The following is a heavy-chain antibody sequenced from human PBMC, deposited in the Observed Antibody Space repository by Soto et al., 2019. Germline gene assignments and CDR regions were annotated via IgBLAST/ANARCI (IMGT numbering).Heavy chain of an antibody. CDR1: GFTFSSYS. D-gene: IGHD2-15*01. Sequence: PGGSLRLSCAASGFTFSSYSMNWVRQAPGKGLEWVSSISSSSSYIYYADSVKGRFTISRDNAKNSLYLQMNSLRAEDTAVYYCARMAYCSGGSCYGGDFDIWGQGTMVTVSS. J-gene: IGHJ3*02. CDR3: ARMAYCSGGSCYGGDFDI. CDR2: ISSSSSYI. V-gene: IGHV3-21*01.